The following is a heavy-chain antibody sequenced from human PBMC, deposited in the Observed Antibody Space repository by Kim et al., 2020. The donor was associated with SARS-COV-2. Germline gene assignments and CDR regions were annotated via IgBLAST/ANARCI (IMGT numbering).Heavy chain of an antibody. CDR1: GFTFSSYW. V-gene: IGHV3-7*01. J-gene: IGHJ4*02. CDR2: IKQDGSEK. D-gene: IGHD5-18*01. Sequence: GGSLRLSCAASGFTFSSYWMSWVRQAPGKGLEWVANIKQDGSEKYYVDSVKGRFTISRDNAKNSLYLQMNSLRAEDTAVYYCARLSGYSYGYYFDYWGQGTLVTVSS. CDR3: ARLSGYSYGYYFDY.